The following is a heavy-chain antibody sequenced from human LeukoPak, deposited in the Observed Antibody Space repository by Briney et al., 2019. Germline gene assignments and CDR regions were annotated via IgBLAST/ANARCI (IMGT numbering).Heavy chain of an antibody. CDR3: AIESYDFWSGKRYWYFDL. D-gene: IGHD3-3*01. CDR2: INHSGST. V-gene: IGHV4-34*01. CDR1: GGSFSGYY. Sequence: PSETLSLTCAVYGGSFSGYYWSWIRQPPGKGLEWIGEINHSGSTNYNPSLKSRVTIPVDTSKNQFSLKLSSLTAADTAVYYCAIESYDFWSGKRYWYFDLWGRGTLVTVSS. J-gene: IGHJ2*01.